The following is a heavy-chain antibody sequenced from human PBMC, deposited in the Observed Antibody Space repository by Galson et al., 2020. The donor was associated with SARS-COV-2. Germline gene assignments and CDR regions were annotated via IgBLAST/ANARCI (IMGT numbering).Heavy chain of an antibody. V-gene: IGHV2-70*11. CDR3: ARSYYDILTGYHFTGDY. CDR1: GFSLSTSGMC. Sequence: SGPTLVKPTQTLTLTCTFSGFSLSTSGMCVSWIRQPPGKALEWLARIDWDDDKYYSTSLKTRLTISKDTSKNQVVLTMTNMDPVDTATYYCARSYYDILTGYHFTGDYWGQGTLVTVSS. D-gene: IGHD3-9*01. J-gene: IGHJ4*02. CDR2: IDWDDDK.